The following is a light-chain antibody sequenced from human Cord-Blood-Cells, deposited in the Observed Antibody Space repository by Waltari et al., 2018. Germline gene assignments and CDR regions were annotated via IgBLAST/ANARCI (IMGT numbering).Light chain of an antibody. J-gene: IGLJ3*02. CDR1: NIGSKS. V-gene: IGLV3-21*03. Sequence: SYVLTQPPSVSVAPGKTARLTCGGNNIGSKSVHWYQQKPGQAPVLVVYDDSDRPSGIPELISGSNAGNTATLTISRVEAGDEADYYCQVWDSSSDHWVFGGGTKLTVL. CDR2: DDS. CDR3: QVWDSSSDHWV.